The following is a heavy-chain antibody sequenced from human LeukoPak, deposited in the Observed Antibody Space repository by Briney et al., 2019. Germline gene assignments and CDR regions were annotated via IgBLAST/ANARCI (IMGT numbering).Heavy chain of an antibody. D-gene: IGHD3-22*01. Sequence: GGSLRLSCAASGLTFSSYAMHWVRQAPGKGLEYVSAISSNGGSTYYANSVKGRFTISRDNSKNTLYLQMGSLRAEDMAVYYCARVTGTRYYYYDSSGYLDAFDIWGQGTMVTVSS. J-gene: IGHJ3*02. V-gene: IGHV3-64*01. CDR1: GLTFSSYA. CDR2: ISSNGGST. CDR3: ARVTGTRYYYYDSSGYLDAFDI.